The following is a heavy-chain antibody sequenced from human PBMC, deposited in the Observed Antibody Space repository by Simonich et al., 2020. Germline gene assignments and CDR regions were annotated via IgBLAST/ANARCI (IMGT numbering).Heavy chain of an antibody. CDR3: ARGLIGGSYYY. CDR1: VGSFSGYY. CDR2: INHSGGT. D-gene: IGHD1-26*01. J-gene: IGHJ4*02. Sequence: QVQLQQWGAGLLKPSETLSLTCAVYVGSFSGYYWSWIRQPPGKGLEWFGEINHSGGTNYNPSLKSRVTISVDTSKNQFSLKLSSVTAADTAVYYCARGLIGGSYYYWGQGTLVTVSS. V-gene: IGHV4-34*01.